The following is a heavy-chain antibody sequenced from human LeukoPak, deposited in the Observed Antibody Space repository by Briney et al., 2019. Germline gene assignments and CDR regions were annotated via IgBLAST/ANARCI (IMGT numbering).Heavy chain of an antibody. CDR2: ISSNGVST. J-gene: IGHJ6*02. V-gene: IGHV3-64*01. D-gene: IGHD6-13*01. Sequence: GGSLRLSCAASGFTFSSYVMHWVRQAPGKGLEYVSAISSNGVSTYYVNSVKGRFTISRDNSKNTLYLQMGSLRAEDMAVYYCATGTWVAAAGPTYNYYYYGMDVWGQGTTVTVSS. CDR3: ATGTWVAAAGPTYNYYYYGMDV. CDR1: GFTFSSYV.